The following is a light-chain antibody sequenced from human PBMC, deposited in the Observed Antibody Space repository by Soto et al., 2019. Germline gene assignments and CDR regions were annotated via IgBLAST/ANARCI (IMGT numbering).Light chain of an antibody. CDR3: LVPTSGASV. CDR2: DTT. V-gene: IGLV7-46*01. CDR1: TGAVTSGHY. J-gene: IGLJ2*01. Sequence: QAVVTQAASLTVSPGGTVTLTCCFSTGAVTSGHYSYWFQQKPGRAPTTLIYDTTKKHSLTPARFSASLLGGKAALTLAGATPEDDADYYRLVPTSGASVFGGGTKLTVL.